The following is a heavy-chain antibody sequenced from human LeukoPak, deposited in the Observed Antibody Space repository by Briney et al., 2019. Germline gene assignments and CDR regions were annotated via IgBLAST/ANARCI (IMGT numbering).Heavy chain of an antibody. CDR2: IYQSGST. J-gene: IGHJ5*02. CDR1: GGSISSSNNH. D-gene: IGHD5-18*01. V-gene: IGHV4-39*07. CDR3: AILRYSYGYNWFDP. Sequence: SETLSLTCTVSGGSISSSNNHWGWIRQSPGKGPEWIGSIYQSGSTYYNPSLKSRVTVSIDTSKNQFSLKLSSVTAADTAVYYCAILRYSYGYNWFDPWGQGTLVTVSS.